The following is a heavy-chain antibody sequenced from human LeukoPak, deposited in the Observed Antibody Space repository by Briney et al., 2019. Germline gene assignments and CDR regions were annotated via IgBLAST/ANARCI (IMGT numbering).Heavy chain of an antibody. CDR3: ARSGFLMIPDYFDY. V-gene: IGHV4-4*07. D-gene: IGHD3-16*01. CDR2: IYTSGST. J-gene: IGHJ4*02. CDR1: GGSISSYY. Sequence: SETLSLTCTVPGGSISSYYWSWIRQPAGKGLEWIGRIYTSGSTNYNPSLKSRVAMSVDTSKNQFSLKLSSVTAADTAVYYCARSGFLMIPDYFDYWGQGTLVTVSS.